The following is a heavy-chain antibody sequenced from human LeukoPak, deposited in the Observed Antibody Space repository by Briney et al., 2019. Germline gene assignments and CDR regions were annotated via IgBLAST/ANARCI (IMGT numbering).Heavy chain of an antibody. D-gene: IGHD3-10*01. CDR1: GGSFSGYY. J-gene: IGHJ4*02. CDR3: ARDRYGGYFDY. V-gene: IGHV4-34*01. CDR2: INHSGST. Sequence: KPSETLSLTCAVYGGSFSGYYWSWIRQPPGKGLEWIGEINHSGSTNYNPSLKSRVTISVDTSKNQFSLKLGSVTAADTAVYYCARDRYGGYFDYWGQGTLVTVSS.